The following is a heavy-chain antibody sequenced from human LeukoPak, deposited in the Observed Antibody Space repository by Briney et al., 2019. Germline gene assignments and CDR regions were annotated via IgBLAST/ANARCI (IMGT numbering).Heavy chain of an antibody. J-gene: IGHJ4*02. CDR3: ARSCSGDYIEGRDPNPYYFDS. CDR1: GYTINTYG. V-gene: IGHV1-18*01. D-gene: IGHD4-11*01. CDR2: YYT. Sequence: ASVRVSCKASGYTINTYGITWVRQAPDKGLSGWDGYYTSYLQNVQGRVTMTTDTSTNTAYMELRSLRSDDTAVYYCARSCSGDYIEGRDPNPYYFDSWGQGTLVTVSS.